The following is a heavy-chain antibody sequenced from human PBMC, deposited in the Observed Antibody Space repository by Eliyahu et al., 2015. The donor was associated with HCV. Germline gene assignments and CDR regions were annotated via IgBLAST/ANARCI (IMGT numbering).Heavy chain of an antibody. CDR3: ASSTRGAVIVYGMDV. J-gene: IGHJ6*02. CDR2: MNPKSENT. V-gene: IGHV1-8*01. Sequence: QAQLVQSGAEVKKPGASVKVSCQPSGYTFTSYDINWVRQAAGQGLEWMGWMNPKSENTGYAQKFQGRVTMTRDTSITTAYMELSSLRSEDTAVYYCASSTRGAVIVYGMDVWGQGTTVTVSS. CDR1: GYTFTSYD. D-gene: IGHD3-3*01.